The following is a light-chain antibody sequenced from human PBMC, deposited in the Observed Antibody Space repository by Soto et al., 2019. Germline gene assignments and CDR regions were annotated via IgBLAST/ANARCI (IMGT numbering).Light chain of an antibody. CDR2: EIS. CDR1: QSVSSN. Sequence: EIVMTQSPATLSLSPGERATLSCRASQSVSSNLAWYQQKPGQAPRLLIYEISIRATGVPARFSGSGSGTEFTLTISSLQSEDFAVYYCQQYNNWYAFGQGTKLEIK. V-gene: IGKV3-15*01. CDR3: QQYNNWYA. J-gene: IGKJ2*01.